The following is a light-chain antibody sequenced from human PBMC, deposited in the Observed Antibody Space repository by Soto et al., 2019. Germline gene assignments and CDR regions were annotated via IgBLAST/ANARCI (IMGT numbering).Light chain of an antibody. CDR2: DAS. J-gene: IGKJ5*01. CDR1: QSVSSSY. V-gene: IGKV3D-20*02. CDR3: QQRSNWPIT. Sequence: IVLTQSPGILSLSPVERPNLSCRASQSVSSSYLAWYQQKPGQAPRLLIYDASNRATGIPARFSGSGSGTDFTLTISSLEPEDFAVYYCQQRSNWPITFGQGTRLEIK.